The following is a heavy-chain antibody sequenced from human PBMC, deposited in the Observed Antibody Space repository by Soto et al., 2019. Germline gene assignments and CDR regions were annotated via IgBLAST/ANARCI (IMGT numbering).Heavy chain of an antibody. CDR1: GGSISSSSYY. D-gene: IGHD4-17*01. CDR2: IYYSGST. CDR3: ARKGDYGGLFDP. Sequence: SETLSLTCTVSGGSISSSSYYWGWIRQPPGKGLEWIGSIYYSGSTYYNPSLKSRVTISVDTSKNQFSLKLSSVTAADTAVYYCARKGDYGGLFDPWGQGTLVTVSS. J-gene: IGHJ5*02. V-gene: IGHV4-39*01.